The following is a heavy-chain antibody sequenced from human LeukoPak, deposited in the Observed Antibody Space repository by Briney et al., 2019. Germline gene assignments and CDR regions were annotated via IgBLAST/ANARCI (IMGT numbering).Heavy chain of an antibody. D-gene: IGHD5-12*01. CDR2: INSDGSST. CDR1: GFTFNNYW. Sequence: PGGSLSLTCAASGFTFNNYWMHWVRQAPGKGLVWVSHINSDGSSTTYADSVKGRFTISRDNAKNTLYLQMNSLRAEDTAVYYCARVHGYVSGAFDYWGQGTLVTVSS. J-gene: IGHJ4*02. V-gene: IGHV3-74*03. CDR3: ARVHGYVSGAFDY.